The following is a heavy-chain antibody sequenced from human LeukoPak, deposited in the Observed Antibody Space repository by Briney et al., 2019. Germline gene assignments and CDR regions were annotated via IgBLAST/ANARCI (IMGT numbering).Heavy chain of an antibody. CDR3: ARNVGWYSHDS. J-gene: IGHJ4*02. Sequence: SETLSLTCTVSGDSLSSHYWSWIRQPPGKGLEWIGHIYGSGSTHYDPSLRSRVTISEDTSKNQFSLKLTSVTAADTAVYYCARNVGWYSHDSWGQGTLVTVSS. CDR2: IYGSGST. CDR1: GDSLSSHY. D-gene: IGHD6-19*01. V-gene: IGHV4-59*08.